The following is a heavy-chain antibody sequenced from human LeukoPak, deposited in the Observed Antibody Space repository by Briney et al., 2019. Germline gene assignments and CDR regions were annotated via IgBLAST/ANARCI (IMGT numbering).Heavy chain of an antibody. CDR3: ARHGPRYYDILTGYYRLYGMDV. V-gene: IGHV5-51*01. CDR2: IYPGDSDT. CDR1: GYSFTSYW. J-gene: IGHJ6*02. Sequence: GESLKISCQGSGYSFTSYWIGWVRQMPGKGLEWMGIIYPGDSDTRYSPSFQGQVTISADKSISTAYLQWSSLKASDTAMYYCARHGPRYYDILTGYYRLYGMDVWGQGTTVTVSS. D-gene: IGHD3-9*01.